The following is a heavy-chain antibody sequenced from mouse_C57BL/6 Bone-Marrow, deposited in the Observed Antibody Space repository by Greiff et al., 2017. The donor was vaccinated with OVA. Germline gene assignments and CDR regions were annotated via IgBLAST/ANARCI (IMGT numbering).Heavy chain of an antibody. Sequence: VHLVESGAELARPGASVKLSCKASGYTFTSYGISWVKQRTGQGLEWIGEIYPRSGNTYYNEKFKGKATLTADKSSSTAYMELRSLTSEDSAVYFCARGYGNYEGYAMDYWGQGTSVTVSS. V-gene: IGHV1-81*01. CDR1: GYTFTSYG. CDR2: IYPRSGNT. J-gene: IGHJ4*01. CDR3: ARGYGNYEGYAMDY. D-gene: IGHD2-10*02.